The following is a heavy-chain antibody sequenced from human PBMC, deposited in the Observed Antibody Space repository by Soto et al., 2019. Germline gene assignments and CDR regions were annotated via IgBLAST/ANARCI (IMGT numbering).Heavy chain of an antibody. CDR1: GGTISSSNYY. J-gene: IGHJ6*04. V-gene: IGHV4-39*01. Sequence: SETLSLTCTVSGGTISSSNYYWGWIRQPPGKGLEWIGSIYYSGSTYYNPSLKSRVTISVDTSKNQFSLKLSSVTAADTAMYYCARGGYCSGASCAYMGHYYYYGMDVRGEGTTVTVSS. CDR2: IYYSGST. D-gene: IGHD2-15*01. CDR3: ARGGYCSGASCAYMGHYYYYGMDV.